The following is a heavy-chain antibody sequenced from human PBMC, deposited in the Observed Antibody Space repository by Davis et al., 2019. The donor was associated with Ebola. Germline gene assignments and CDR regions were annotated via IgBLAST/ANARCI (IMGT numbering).Heavy chain of an antibody. CDR2: IDPTDSYT. J-gene: IGHJ1*01. D-gene: IGHD3-22*01. V-gene: IGHV5-10-1*01. Sequence: PGGSLRLSCKGSGYSFTSYWIGWVRQMPGKGLEWMGNIDPTDSYTNYSPSFQGHVTISADKSISTAYLQWSSLKASDTAMYYCARHMSSVRPRYFHHWGQGTLVTVSS. CDR1: GYSFTSYW. CDR3: ARHMSSVRPRYFHH.